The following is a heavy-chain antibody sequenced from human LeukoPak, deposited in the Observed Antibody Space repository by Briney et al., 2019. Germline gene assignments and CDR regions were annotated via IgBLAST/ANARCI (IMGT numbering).Heavy chain of an antibody. CDR2: IRSKANNYAT. J-gene: IGHJ4*02. Sequence: GGSLRLSCAASGFTFSDSAMHWVRQASGKGLEWVGHIRSKANNYATAYAASVKGRFTISRDDSKNTAYLQMNSLRAEDTAVYYCARVRIAARLKYYFDYWGQGTLVTVSS. CDR1: GFTFSDSA. D-gene: IGHD6-6*01. V-gene: IGHV3-73*01. CDR3: ARVRIAARLKYYFDY.